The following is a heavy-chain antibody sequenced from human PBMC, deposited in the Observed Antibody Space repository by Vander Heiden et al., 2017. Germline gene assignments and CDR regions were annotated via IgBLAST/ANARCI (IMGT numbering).Heavy chain of an antibody. CDR1: GFTFTNAW. V-gene: IGHV3-15*07. J-gene: IGHJ3*02. CDR3: TTGGSYSAFDI. CDR2: IKSKAEGGAT. Sequence: EVQLVESGGGLVKPGGSLRLSCAVPGFTFTNAWMNWVRQAQGKGLEWVGRIKSKAEGGATDYAAPVKGRFTISRDDSENTVYLQMNSLKSEDTAVYYCTTGGSYSAFDIWGQGTMVTVSS. D-gene: IGHD1-26*01.